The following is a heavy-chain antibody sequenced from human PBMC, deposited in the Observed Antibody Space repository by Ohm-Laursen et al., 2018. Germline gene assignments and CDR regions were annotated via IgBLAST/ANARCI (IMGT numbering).Heavy chain of an antibody. CDR2: IYYSGST. CDR1: GGSISNYY. V-gene: IGHV4-59*01. D-gene: IGHD3-3*01. Sequence: TLSLTCTISGGSISNYYWSWIRQPPGKGLEWIGYIYYSGSTNYNPSLKSRVTISVDTSKNQFSLKLSSVTAADTAVYYCARTPANYDPNWFDPWGQGTLVTVSS. J-gene: IGHJ5*02. CDR3: ARTPANYDPNWFDP.